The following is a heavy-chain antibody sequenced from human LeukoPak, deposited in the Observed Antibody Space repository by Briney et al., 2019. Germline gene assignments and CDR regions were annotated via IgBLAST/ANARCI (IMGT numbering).Heavy chain of an antibody. Sequence: GASVKVSCKASGYTFTSYGISWVRQAPGQGLEWMGWINPNSGGTNYAQKFQGRVTMTRDTSISTAYMELSRLRSDDTAVYYCARDGAVPAAIVTGYYYYYMDVWGKGTTVTVSS. CDR2: INPNSGGT. CDR1: GYTFTSYG. D-gene: IGHD2-2*01. V-gene: IGHV1-2*02. J-gene: IGHJ6*03. CDR3: ARDGAVPAAIVTGYYYYYMDV.